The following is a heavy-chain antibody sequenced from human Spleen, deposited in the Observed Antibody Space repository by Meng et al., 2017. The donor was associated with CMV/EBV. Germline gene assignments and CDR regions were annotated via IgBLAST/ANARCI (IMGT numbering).Heavy chain of an antibody. Sequence: GGSLRLSCAASGFTFSSYSMNWVRQAPGKGLEWVSTISGIVPGTCCADSVKGRFTISRDNSKNMVSLEMHSLRSEDTAIYYCAKTLNGYGGQDYWGQGTLVTVSS. CDR2: ISGIVPGT. D-gene: IGHD5-12*01. CDR3: AKTLNGYGGQDY. V-gene: IGHV3-23*01. J-gene: IGHJ4*02. CDR1: GFTFSSYS.